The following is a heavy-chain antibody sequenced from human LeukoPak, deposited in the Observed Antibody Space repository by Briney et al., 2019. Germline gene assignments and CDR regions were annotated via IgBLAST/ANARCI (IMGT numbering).Heavy chain of an antibody. J-gene: IGHJ4*02. D-gene: IGHD5-12*01. V-gene: IGHV4-61*01. CDR1: GYSISSGYY. Sequence: PSETLSLTCTVSGYSISSGYYWGWIRQPPGKGLEWIGYIYYSGSTNYNPSLKSRVTISVDTSKNQFSLKLSSVTAADTAVYYCARVRDSGHDYWGQGTLVTVSS. CDR3: ARVRDSGHDY. CDR2: IYYSGST.